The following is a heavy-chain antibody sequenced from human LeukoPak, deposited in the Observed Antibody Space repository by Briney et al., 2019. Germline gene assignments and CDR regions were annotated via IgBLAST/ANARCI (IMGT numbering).Heavy chain of an antibody. V-gene: IGHV3-23*01. CDR2: ISGSGGST. Sequence: GGSLRLSCAAPGFTFSSYAMSWVRQAPGKGLEWVSAISGSGGSTYYADSVKGRFTISRDNSKNTLYLQMNSLRAEDTAVYYCAKATGSIAVAAHGEFWGQGTLVTVSS. CDR1: GFTFSSYA. D-gene: IGHD6-19*01. CDR3: AKATGSIAVAAHGEF. J-gene: IGHJ4*02.